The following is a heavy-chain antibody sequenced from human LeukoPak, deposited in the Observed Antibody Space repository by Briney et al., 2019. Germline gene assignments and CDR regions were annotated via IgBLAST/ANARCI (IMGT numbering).Heavy chain of an antibody. CDR2: INAGNGKT. CDR3: AGARWTPTVTTYYLDY. D-gene: IGHD4-17*01. Sequence: GASVKVSCKASGYIFTDYAIQWVRQAPGQGLEWMGWINAGNGKTKYSQKFQGRVTITRDTSASTAYMELSGLRSEDTAVYYCAGARWTPTVTTYYLDYWGQGTLVTVSS. CDR1: GYIFTDYA. J-gene: IGHJ4*02. V-gene: IGHV1-3*01.